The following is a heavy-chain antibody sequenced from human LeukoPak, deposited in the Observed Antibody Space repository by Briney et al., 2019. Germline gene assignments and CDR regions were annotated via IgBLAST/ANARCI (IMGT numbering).Heavy chain of an antibody. CDR1: GYTLTELS. V-gene: IGHV1-24*01. CDR2: FDPEDGET. Sequence: ASVKVSCKVSGYTLTELSMHWVRQAPGKGLEWMGGFDPEDGETIYAQKLQGRVTMTTDTSTSTAYMELRSLRSDDTAVYYCARDWVDTAMVTDYWGQGTLVTVSS. CDR3: ARDWVDTAMVTDY. J-gene: IGHJ4*02. D-gene: IGHD5-18*01.